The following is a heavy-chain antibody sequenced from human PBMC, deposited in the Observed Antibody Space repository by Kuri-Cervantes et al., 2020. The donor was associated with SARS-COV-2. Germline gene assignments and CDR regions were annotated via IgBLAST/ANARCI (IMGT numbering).Heavy chain of an antibody. V-gene: IGHV3-13*01. CDR1: GFTFSSYD. CDR3: AREEHYDFWSGYLPPYGMDV. J-gene: IGHJ6*02. CDR2: IGTAGDT. Sequence: GGSLRLSCAASGFTFSSYDMHWVRQATGKGLEWVSAIGTAGDTYYPGSVKGRFTISRENAKNPLYLQMNSLRAGDTAVYYCAREEHYDFWSGYLPPYGMDVWGQGTKVTVSS. D-gene: IGHD3-3*01.